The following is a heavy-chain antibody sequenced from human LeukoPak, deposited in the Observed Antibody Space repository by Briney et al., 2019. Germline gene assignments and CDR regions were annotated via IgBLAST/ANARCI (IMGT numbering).Heavy chain of an antibody. V-gene: IGHV3-30-3*01. CDR2: ISYDGSNK. D-gene: IGHD3-10*01. Sequence: PGGSLRLSCAASGFTFSSYAMHWVRQAPGKGLEWVAVISYDGSNKYYADSVKGRFTISRDNSKNTLDLQMNSLRAEDTAVYYCARFDEGFDYWGQGTLVTVSS. J-gene: IGHJ4*02. CDR1: GFTFSSYA. CDR3: ARFDEGFDY.